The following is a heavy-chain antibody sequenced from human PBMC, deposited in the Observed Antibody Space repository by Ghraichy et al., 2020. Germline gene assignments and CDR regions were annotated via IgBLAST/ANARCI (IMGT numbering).Heavy chain of an antibody. J-gene: IGHJ6*02. D-gene: IGHD4-23*01. V-gene: IGHV3-48*02. CDR1: GFTFSSYN. CDR3: ARASRVVRFYYYDGMDV. Sequence: GGSLRLSCVGSGFTFSSYNMNWVRQSPGKGLEWISYITSSSRSIFYADSVKGRFTISRDNAKNSVSLHMTSLRDEDTAIYYCARASRVVRFYYYDGMDVWGQGTPVTVSS. CDR2: ITSSSRSI.